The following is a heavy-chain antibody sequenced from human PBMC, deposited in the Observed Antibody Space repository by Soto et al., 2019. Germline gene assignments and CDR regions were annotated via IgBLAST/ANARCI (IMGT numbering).Heavy chain of an antibody. CDR3: ATGLRYFDWSLLDY. D-gene: IGHD3-9*01. J-gene: IGHJ4*02. Sequence: GASVKVSCKVSGYTLTELSMHWVRQAPGKGLEWMGGFDPEDGETIYAQKFQGRVTMTEDTSTDTAFMELSSLTSEDTAVYYCATGLRYFDWSLLDYWGQGVLVTVSS. CDR1: GYTLTELS. CDR2: FDPEDGET. V-gene: IGHV1-24*01.